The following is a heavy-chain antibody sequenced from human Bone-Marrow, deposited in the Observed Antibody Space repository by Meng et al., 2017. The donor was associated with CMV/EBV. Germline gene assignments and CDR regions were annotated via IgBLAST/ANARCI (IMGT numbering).Heavy chain of an antibody. CDR2: IYYTGIT. CDR1: GGSISSYY. Sequence: SETLSLTCTVSGGSISSYYWSWIRQPPGKRLEWIGYIYYTGITNYNSSRKGRVTISVDTSKNQFSLKLTSVTAADTAVYYCTRSPRSSSSPFDYWGQGTLVTVSS. D-gene: IGHD6-6*01. V-gene: IGHV4-59*01. J-gene: IGHJ4*02. CDR3: TRSPRSSSSPFDY.